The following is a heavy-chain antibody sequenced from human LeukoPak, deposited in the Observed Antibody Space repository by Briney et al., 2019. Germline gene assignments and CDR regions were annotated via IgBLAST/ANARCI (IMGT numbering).Heavy chain of an antibody. Sequence: SETLSLTCAVYGGSFSGYYWSWIRQPPGKGLEWIGEINHSGSTNYNPSLKSRVTISVDTSKNQFSLKLSSVTAADTAVYYCASSGYDFWSNWFDPWGQGTLVTVSS. J-gene: IGHJ5*02. D-gene: IGHD3-3*01. V-gene: IGHV4-34*01. CDR2: INHSGST. CDR3: ASSGYDFWSNWFDP. CDR1: GGSFSGYY.